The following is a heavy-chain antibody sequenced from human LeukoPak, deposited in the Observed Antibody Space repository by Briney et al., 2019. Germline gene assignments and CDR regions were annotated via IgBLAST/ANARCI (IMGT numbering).Heavy chain of an antibody. CDR1: GYTFTGYY. J-gene: IGHJ4*02. CDR3: AIIVAAIRGFDY. CDR2: INPNTGGT. Sequence: ASVKVSCKASGYTFTGYYVYWVRQAPGQGLEWMGWINPNTGGTNYAQKFQDRVTMTRDTSINTAYMELSRLTSDDTAVYYCAIIVAAIRGFDYWGQGTLVTVSS. D-gene: IGHD5-12*01. V-gene: IGHV1-2*02.